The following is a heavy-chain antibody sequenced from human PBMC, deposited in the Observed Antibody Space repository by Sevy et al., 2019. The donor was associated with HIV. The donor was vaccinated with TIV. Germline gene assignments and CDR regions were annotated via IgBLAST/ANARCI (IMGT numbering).Heavy chain of an antibody. D-gene: IGHD5-18*01. CDR2: INNSGST. J-gene: IGHJ6*02. V-gene: IGHV4-34*01. CDR1: GGSFSGYY. CDR3: ARGGGYSYGYYYYYYGMDV. Sequence: SETLSLTCAVYGGSFSGYYWSWIRQPPGKGLEWIGEINNSGSTNYNPSLKSRVTISVDTSKNQFSLKLSSVTAADTAVYYCARGGGYSYGYYYYYYGMDVWGQGTTVTVSS.